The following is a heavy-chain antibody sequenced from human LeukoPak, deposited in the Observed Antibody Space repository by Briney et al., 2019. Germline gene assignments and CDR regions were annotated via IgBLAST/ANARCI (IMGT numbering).Heavy chain of an antibody. V-gene: IGHV3-21*01. Sequence: PGGSLRLSCAASGFTFSRHSINWVRQAPGKGLEWVSSISSSSSYIYYADSVKGRSTISRDNAKNSLYLHTNSLRAEDTAVYYCARAHTSSGFDYWGQGTLVTVSS. CDR3: ARAHTSSGFDY. J-gene: IGHJ4*02. D-gene: IGHD6-6*01. CDR2: ISSSSSYI. CDR1: GFTFSRHS.